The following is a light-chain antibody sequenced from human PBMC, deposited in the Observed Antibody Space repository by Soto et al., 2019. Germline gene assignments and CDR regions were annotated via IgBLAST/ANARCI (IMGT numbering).Light chain of an antibody. J-gene: IGKJ1*01. V-gene: IGKV3-20*01. Sequence: EIVLTQSPDTLSFSPGERATLSCRASQSVSSNNLAWYQHKPGQPPRLLIYVASRRATGIPDRFSGRGSGSEFTLTITRLEPEDFAVYYCQQHGSGPWTFGQGTKVEIK. CDR3: QQHGSGPWT. CDR1: QSVSSNN. CDR2: VAS.